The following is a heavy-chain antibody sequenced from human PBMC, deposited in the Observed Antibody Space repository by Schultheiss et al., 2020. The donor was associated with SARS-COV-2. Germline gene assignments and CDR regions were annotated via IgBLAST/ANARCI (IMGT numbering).Heavy chain of an antibody. Sequence: SQTLSLTCTVSGGSVSSGSYYWSWIRQPPGKGLEWIGYINYSGSTNYNPSLKSRVTISVDTSKNQFSLKLSSVTAADTAVYYCARLDYSSGYYYVGWFDPWGQGTLVTVSS. CDR2: INYSGST. V-gene: IGHV4-61*01. D-gene: IGHD3-22*01. J-gene: IGHJ5*02. CDR3: ARLDYSSGYYYVGWFDP. CDR1: GGSVSSGSYY.